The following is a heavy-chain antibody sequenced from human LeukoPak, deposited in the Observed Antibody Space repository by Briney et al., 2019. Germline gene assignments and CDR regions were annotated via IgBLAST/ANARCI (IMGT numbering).Heavy chain of an antibody. CDR3: ARENSGSYREFDY. V-gene: IGHV4-4*07. J-gene: IGHJ4*02. CDR2: IYTSGST. CDR1: GGSISSYY. D-gene: IGHD1-26*01. Sequence: SETLSLTCTVSGGSISSYYWSWIRQPAGKGLEWIGRIYTSGSTNYNASLKSRVSMSVDTSKNQLSLKLSSVTAADAAVFYCARENSGSYREFDYWGQGTLVTVSS.